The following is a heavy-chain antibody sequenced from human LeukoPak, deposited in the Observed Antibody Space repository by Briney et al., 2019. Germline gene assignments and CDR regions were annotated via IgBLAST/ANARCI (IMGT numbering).Heavy chain of an antibody. CDR3: ARVIGYSSTWFPYYFDH. D-gene: IGHD6-13*01. CDR2: VYYSGST. V-gene: IGHV4-61*08. Sequence: SQTLSLTCTVSGGSISSGGYYWSWIRQHPGKGLEWIGHVYYSGSTNYNPSLKSRVTISLDTSKNQFSLKLSSVTTADTAVYYCARVIGYSSTWFPYYFDHWGQGTLVTVSS. CDR1: GGSISSGGYY. J-gene: IGHJ4*02.